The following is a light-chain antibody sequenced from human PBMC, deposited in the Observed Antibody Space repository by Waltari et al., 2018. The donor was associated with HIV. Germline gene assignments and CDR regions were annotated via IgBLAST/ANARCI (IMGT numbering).Light chain of an antibody. CDR1: SSDVGGYHY. CDR2: DVT. V-gene: IGLV2-11*01. J-gene: IGLJ3*02. CDR3: CSYAGNYPVL. Sequence: QSALTQPRSVSGSPGQSVTISCTGTSSDVGGYHYVSWYQQNPGNAPKFSIYDVTKRPSGVPDRFSGSKSGNTASLTISGLQAEDEADYYCCSYAGNYPVLFGGGTKLTVL.